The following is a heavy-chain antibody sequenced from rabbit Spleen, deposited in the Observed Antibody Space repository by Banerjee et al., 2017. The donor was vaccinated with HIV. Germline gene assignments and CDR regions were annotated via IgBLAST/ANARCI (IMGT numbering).Heavy chain of an antibody. V-gene: IGHV1S45*01. CDR2: IYPGDSFST. CDR1: GFDFSRYY. J-gene: IGHJ4*01. D-gene: IGHD4-2*01. Sequence: QEQLVESGGGLVKPEGSLTLTCTASGFDFSRYYMCWVRQAPGKGLEWIACIYPGDSFSTWYASWVNGRFTISKTSSTTVTLQMSSLTAADTATYFCARKYISDPYAGYYFNLWGPGTLVTVS. CDR3: ARKYISDPYAGYYFNL.